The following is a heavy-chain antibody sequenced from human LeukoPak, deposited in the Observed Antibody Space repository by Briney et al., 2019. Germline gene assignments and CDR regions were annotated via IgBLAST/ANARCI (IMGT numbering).Heavy chain of an antibody. V-gene: IGHV1-2*02. Sequence: ASVKVSCKASGYTFTSYAMNWVRQAPGQGLEWMGWINPNSGGTNYAQKFQGRVTMTRDTSISTAYMELSRLRSDDTAVYYCARVRSSRDILTALGPANWFDPWGQGTLVTVSS. D-gene: IGHD3-9*01. CDR2: INPNSGGT. CDR1: GYTFTSYA. J-gene: IGHJ5*02. CDR3: ARVRSSRDILTALGPANWFDP.